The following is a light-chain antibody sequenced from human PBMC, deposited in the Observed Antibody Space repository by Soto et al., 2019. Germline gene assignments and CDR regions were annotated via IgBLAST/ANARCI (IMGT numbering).Light chain of an antibody. CDR2: GNT. CDR3: HSDDCSLSGSYV. J-gene: IGLJ1*01. V-gene: IGLV1-40*01. CDR1: SSNIGAGFD. Sequence: QSVLTQPPSVSGAPGQRVTVSCTGSSSNIGAGFDVHWYQQLPGTAPKRLIYGNTNRPSGVPNRFSGSKSGTSASLAITGLQAEDEAEYYWHSDDCSLSGSYVFGTGTKLAVL.